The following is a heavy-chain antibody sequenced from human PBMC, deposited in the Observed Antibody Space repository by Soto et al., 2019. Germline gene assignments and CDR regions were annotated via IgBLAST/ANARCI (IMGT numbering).Heavy chain of an antibody. CDR1: GFTASAYY. V-gene: IGHV3-53*01. D-gene: IGHD3-10*01. Sequence: GSLRLSCVVSGFTASAYYTNWVRQAPGKGLEWVSSLYSGGATFYADSVKGRFTVSGDNSKNTLYLQMNSLRAEDTAVYYCARAGMWFGQLYWGQGSLVTVSS. CDR3: ARAGMWFGQLY. J-gene: IGHJ4*02. CDR2: LYSGGAT.